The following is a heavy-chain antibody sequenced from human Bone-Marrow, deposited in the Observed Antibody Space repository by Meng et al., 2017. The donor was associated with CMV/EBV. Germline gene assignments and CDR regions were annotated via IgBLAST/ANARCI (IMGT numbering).Heavy chain of an antibody. CDR2: ISSSSSYI. V-gene: IGHV3-21*01. J-gene: IGHJ4*02. D-gene: IGHD1-26*01. Sequence: GESLKISCAASGFTFSSYSMNWVRQAPGKGLEWVSSISSSSSYIYYADSVKGRFTISRDNAKNSLDLQMNSLRAEDTAVYYCAKGGDPPGGYWGQGTLVTVSS. CDR1: GFTFSSYS. CDR3: AKGGDPPGGY.